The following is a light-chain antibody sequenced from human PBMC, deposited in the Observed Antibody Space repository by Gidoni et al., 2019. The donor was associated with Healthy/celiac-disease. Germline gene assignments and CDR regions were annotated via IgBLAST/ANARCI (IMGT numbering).Light chain of an antibody. CDR3: QQSYSTRWT. Sequence: DIQMTQSPSSLSASVGDRVTITCLASQSISSYLNWYQQKPGKAPKLLLYAASSLQSGVPSRFSGSGSGTDFTLTISSLQPEDFATYYCQQSYSTRWTFGQGTKVEIK. CDR1: QSISSY. J-gene: IGKJ1*01. CDR2: AAS. V-gene: IGKV1-39*01.